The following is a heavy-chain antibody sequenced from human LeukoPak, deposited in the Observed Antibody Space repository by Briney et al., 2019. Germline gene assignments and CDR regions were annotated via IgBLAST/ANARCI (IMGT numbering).Heavy chain of an antibody. CDR2: INQDGSEK. D-gene: IGHD5/OR15-5a*01. CDR1: GFTFSSYW. CDR3: ARVITVYNVYEEVAEYFQY. Sequence: GGSLRLSCAASGFTFSSYWMSWVRQAPGKGLEWVANINQDGSEKYDVDSAKGRFTISRDNAKNSLYLQMNSLRADDTAVYYCARVITVYNVYEEVAEYFQYWGQGTLVTVSS. J-gene: IGHJ1*01. V-gene: IGHV3-7*01.